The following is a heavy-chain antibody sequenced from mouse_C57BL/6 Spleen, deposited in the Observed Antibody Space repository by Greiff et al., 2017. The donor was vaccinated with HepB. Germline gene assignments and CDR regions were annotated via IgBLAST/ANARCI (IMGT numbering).Heavy chain of an antibody. CDR3: ARYYDEYEGYYFDY. CDR1: GFTFTDSY. J-gene: IGHJ2*01. Sequence: EVKLVESGGSLVQPGGSLSLSCAASGFTFTDSYMSWVRQPPGKALEWLGFIRNKANGYTTEYSATVKGRFTSTGDNSQSILYLQLNALRAEDSATYYCARYYDEYEGYYFDYLGQGTTLTVSS. D-gene: IGHD2-4*01. V-gene: IGHV7-3*01. CDR2: IRNKANGYTT.